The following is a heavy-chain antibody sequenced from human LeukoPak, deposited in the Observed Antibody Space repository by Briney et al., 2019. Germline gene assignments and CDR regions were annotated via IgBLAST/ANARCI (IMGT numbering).Heavy chain of an antibody. CDR1: GFTFSSYS. Sequence: GSLRLSCAASGFTFSSYSMNWVRQTPGKGLEWIGSIYYSGSNYHNPSLKSRVSMSVDTSKNQFSLKLSSVTAADTAAYYCANMGYSYAPGLFDPWGQGTLVTVSS. D-gene: IGHD5-18*01. CDR3: ANMGYSYAPGLFDP. V-gene: IGHV4-59*04. J-gene: IGHJ5*02. CDR2: IYYSGSN.